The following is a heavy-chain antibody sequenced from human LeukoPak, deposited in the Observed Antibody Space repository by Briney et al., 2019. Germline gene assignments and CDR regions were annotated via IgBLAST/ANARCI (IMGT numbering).Heavy chain of an antibody. CDR2: LRGDGST. Sequence: PGGSLRLSCAASGFTFSSYAMSWGRQAPAWGLERVSSLRGDGSTFYADSVKGRFTLSRDESRNTVYFQLNSLRVEDTAVYYCAKASWVSNGDAVLWGQGTLVTVFS. D-gene: IGHD1-1*01. V-gene: IGHV3-23*01. J-gene: IGHJ4*02. CDR3: AKASWVSNGDAVL. CDR1: GFTFSSYA.